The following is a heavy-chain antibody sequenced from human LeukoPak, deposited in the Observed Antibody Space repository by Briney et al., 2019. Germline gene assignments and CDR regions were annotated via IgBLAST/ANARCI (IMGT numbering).Heavy chain of an antibody. D-gene: IGHD3-3*01. J-gene: IGHJ6*03. CDR3: ARQSWYYDFWSGASRYYYYMDV. CDR2: ISAYNGNT. Sequence: ASVKVSCKASGYTFTSYGISWVRQAPGQGLEWMGWISAYNGNTGYAQKFQGRVTITRNTSISTAYMELSSLRSEDTAVYYCARQSWYYDFWSGASRYYYYMDVWGKGTTVTVSS. CDR1: GYTFTSYG. V-gene: IGHV1-8*03.